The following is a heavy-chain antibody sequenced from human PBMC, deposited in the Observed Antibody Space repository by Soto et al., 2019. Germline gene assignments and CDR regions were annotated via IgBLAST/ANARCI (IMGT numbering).Heavy chain of an antibody. J-gene: IGHJ6*02. Sequence: HGESLKISCKGSGYSFTSYWIAWVRQMPGKGLEWMGIMYPGDSDIRYSPSFQGQVTISADKSISTAYLQWSSLKASDTAMYYCARSLGYSSASNVFPHYYYGMDVWGQGTTVTVSS. CDR1: GYSFTSYW. V-gene: IGHV5-51*01. CDR3: ARSLGYSSASNVFPHYYYGMDV. D-gene: IGHD6-6*01. CDR2: MYPGDSDI.